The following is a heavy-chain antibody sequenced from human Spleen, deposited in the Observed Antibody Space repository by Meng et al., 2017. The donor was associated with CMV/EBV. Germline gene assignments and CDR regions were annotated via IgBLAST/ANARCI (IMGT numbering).Heavy chain of an antibody. J-gene: IGHJ4*02. CDR2: VNPHSGGT. CDR3: ARSTRGYDPDFDH. D-gene: IGHD5-12*01. CDR1: GYTLIGYY. Sequence: ASVKVSCKASGYTLIGYYFHWVRQAPGQGLEWMGWVNPHSGGTNYAQRFQGRLTVARDAPINTAYMELNKLTYEDAAFYFCARSTRGYDPDFDHWGQGTLVTVSS. V-gene: IGHV1-2*02.